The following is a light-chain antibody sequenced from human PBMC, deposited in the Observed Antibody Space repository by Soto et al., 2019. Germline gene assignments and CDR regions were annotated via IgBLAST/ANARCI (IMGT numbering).Light chain of an antibody. CDR2: KAS. Sequence: DIQMTQSPSTLSASVGDRVTITCRASQSINSWLGWYQQKPGKAPKLLIYKASSLESGVPSRFSGSGSGTEFALTISSLQFDDVATYYYQQYNTYVTFGGGTKVEIK. CDR3: QQYNTYVT. V-gene: IGKV1-5*03. J-gene: IGKJ4*01. CDR1: QSINSW.